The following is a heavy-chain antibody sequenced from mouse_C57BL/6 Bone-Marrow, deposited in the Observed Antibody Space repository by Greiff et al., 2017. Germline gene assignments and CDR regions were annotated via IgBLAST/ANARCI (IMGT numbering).Heavy chain of an antibody. D-gene: IGHD2-2*01. CDR1: GYAFSSSW. CDR2: IYPGDGDT. V-gene: IGHV1-82*01. CDR3: ARGGYEAWVAY. J-gene: IGHJ3*01. Sequence: VQLQQSGPELVKPGASVKISCKASGYAFSSSWMNWVKQRPGKGLEWIGRIYPGDGDTNYNGKFKGKATLTADKSSSTAYMQLSSLTSEDSAVYFCARGGYEAWVAYWGQGTLVTVSA.